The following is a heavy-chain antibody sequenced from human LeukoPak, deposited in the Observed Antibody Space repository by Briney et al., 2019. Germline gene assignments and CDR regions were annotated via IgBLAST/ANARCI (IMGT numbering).Heavy chain of an antibody. V-gene: IGHV4-59*05. J-gene: IGHJ4*02. CDR2: IYYSGST. CDR3: ARHARSSSSGDY. Sequence: SETLSLTCTVSGGSFSSYYWSWIRQPAGKGLEWIGSIYYSGSTYYNPSLKSRVTISVDTSKNQFSLKLSSVTAADTAVYYCARHARSSSSGDYWGQGTLVTVSS. CDR1: GGSFSSYY. D-gene: IGHD6-6*01.